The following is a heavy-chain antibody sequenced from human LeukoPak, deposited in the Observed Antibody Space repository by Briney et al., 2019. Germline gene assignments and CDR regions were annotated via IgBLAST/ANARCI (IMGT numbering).Heavy chain of an antibody. CDR3: AKDPRVRGAIDY. D-gene: IGHD3-10*01. V-gene: IGHV3-23*01. CDR2: LSGSGGST. CDR1: GFSFSNYA. Sequence: GGSLRLSCAASGFSFSNYAMSWVRQAPGKGLEWVSALSGSGGSTYYADSVKGRFTISRDNSKNTLYLQMNSLRVEDTAVYYCAKDPRVRGAIDYWGQGTLVTVSS. J-gene: IGHJ4*02.